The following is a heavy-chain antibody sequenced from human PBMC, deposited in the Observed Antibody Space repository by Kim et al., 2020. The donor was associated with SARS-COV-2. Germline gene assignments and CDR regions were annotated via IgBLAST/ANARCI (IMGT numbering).Heavy chain of an antibody. J-gene: IGHJ3*02. Sequence: GESLKISCEASGYRFTSYWIGWVRQMPGKGLEWMGIIYPGDSDTIYSPSFRGQVTISADNSITTAYLQWTGLKASDTAFYYCARAPSGTSYPDAFDIWGQGTMVTVSP. V-gene: IGHV5-51*01. CDR3: ARAPSGTSYPDAFDI. CDR2: IYPGDSDT. CDR1: GYRFTSYW. D-gene: IGHD1-26*01.